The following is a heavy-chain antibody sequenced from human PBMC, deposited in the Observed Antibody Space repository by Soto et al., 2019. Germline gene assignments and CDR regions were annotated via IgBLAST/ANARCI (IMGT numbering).Heavy chain of an antibody. D-gene: IGHD6-13*01. CDR2: ISGSGGTT. CDR1: GLTFSDYA. Sequence: GGSMRLSCAASGLTFSDYAMNWVRQAPGRGLEWVSVISGSGGTTLYADSVEGRFTISRDNSKNTLYLQMNSLRAEDTAVYYWAKDRAICNSSWSDYRGRGSRFTVAS. V-gene: IGHV3-23*01. CDR3: AKDRAICNSSWSDY. J-gene: IGHJ4*01.